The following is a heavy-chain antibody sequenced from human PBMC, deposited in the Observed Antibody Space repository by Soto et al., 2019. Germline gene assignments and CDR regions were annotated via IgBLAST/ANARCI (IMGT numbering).Heavy chain of an antibody. J-gene: IGHJ4*02. V-gene: IGHV3-64*01. CDR2: ISGNGDST. Sequence: EVQLVESGGGLVQPGGSLRLSCAASGFTFSSYAMHWVRQAPGKGLEYVSVISGNGDSTYYANSVKGRFTISRDNSKNTLYLEMGSLRAEDMAVCYCARRGYGLYFDYWGQGTLVSVSS. CDR1: GFTFSSYA. D-gene: IGHD3-10*01. CDR3: ARRGYGLYFDY.